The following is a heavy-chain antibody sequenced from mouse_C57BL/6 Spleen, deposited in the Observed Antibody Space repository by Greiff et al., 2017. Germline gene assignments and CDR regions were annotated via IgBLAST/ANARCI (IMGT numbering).Heavy chain of an antibody. Sequence: EVQLVESGPGLVKPSQSLSLTCSVTGYSITSGYYWNWIRQFPGNKLEWMGYISYDGSNKYNPSLKNRISITRDTSKNQFFLKLNSVTTEDTATDYCARGGGFITTAGFAYWGQGTLVTVSA. J-gene: IGHJ3*01. D-gene: IGHD1-1*01. CDR1: GYSITSGYY. CDR2: ISYDGSN. V-gene: IGHV3-6*01. CDR3: ARGGGFITTAGFAY.